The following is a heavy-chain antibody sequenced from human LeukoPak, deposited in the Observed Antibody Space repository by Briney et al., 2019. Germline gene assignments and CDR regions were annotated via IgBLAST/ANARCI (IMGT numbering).Heavy chain of an antibody. CDR3: ARKRAVAATVDY. D-gene: IGHD6-19*01. J-gene: IGHJ4*02. Sequence: GGSLRLSCAASGFTFSSYGMHWVRQAPGKGLEWVAFIRYDGSNKYYADSVKGRFTISRDNSKNTLYLQMNSLRAEDTAVYYCARKRAVAATVDYWGQGTLVTVSS. V-gene: IGHV3-30*02. CDR1: GFTFSSYG. CDR2: IRYDGSNK.